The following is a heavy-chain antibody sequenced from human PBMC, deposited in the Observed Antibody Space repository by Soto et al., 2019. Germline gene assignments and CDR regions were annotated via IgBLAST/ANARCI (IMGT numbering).Heavy chain of an antibody. Sequence: PGGSLRLSCAASGFTFSNAWMSWVRQAPGKGLEWVGRIKSKTDGGTTDYAAPVKGRFTISRDDSKNTLYLQMNSLKTEDTAVYYCTTDDPGSGSYNKKWWGQGTLVTVSS. CDR3: TTDDPGSGSYNKKW. J-gene: IGHJ4*02. CDR1: GFTFSNAW. V-gene: IGHV3-15*01. D-gene: IGHD3-10*01. CDR2: IKSKTDGGTT.